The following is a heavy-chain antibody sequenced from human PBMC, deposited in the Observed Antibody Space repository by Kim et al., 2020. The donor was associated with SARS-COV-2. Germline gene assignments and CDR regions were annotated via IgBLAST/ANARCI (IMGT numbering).Heavy chain of an antibody. Sequence: ASVKVSCKASGYTFTGYYMHWVRQAPGQGLEWMGWINPKSGGTNYAQKFQGRVTMTRDTSNSTAYMELSRLRSDDTAVYYCARVAVDGYCSTTSCYIFDYWGQGTLVTVSS. CDR1: GYTFTGYY. CDR3: ARVAVDGYCSTTSCYIFDY. D-gene: IGHD2-2*02. J-gene: IGHJ4*02. V-gene: IGHV1-2*02. CDR2: INPKSGGT.